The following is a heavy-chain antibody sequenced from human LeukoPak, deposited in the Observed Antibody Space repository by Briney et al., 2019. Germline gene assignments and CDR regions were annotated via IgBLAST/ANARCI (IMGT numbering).Heavy chain of an antibody. Sequence: GASVKVSCKASGYTFTSYDINWVRQATGQGLEWMGWMNPNSGNTGYAQKFQGRVTMTRDMSTSTVYMELSSLRSEDTAVYYCARWIAAADYYYYYMDVWGKGTTVTVSS. CDR1: GYTFTSYD. D-gene: IGHD6-13*01. CDR2: MNPNSGNT. J-gene: IGHJ6*03. CDR3: ARWIAAADYYYYYMDV. V-gene: IGHV1-8*02.